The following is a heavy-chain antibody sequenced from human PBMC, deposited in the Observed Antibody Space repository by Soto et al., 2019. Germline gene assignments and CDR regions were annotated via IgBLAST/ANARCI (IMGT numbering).Heavy chain of an antibody. V-gene: IGHV3-48*01. CDR3: VGDAPMMPAGQHIPHVQY. D-gene: IGHD2-21*01. CDR1: GFTFSSYG. Sequence: GGSLRLSCVAFGFTFSSYGMNWVRQTPGKGLEWLSTNDRRSSPIDDADSGRRRFTASRDNAKSSLFLQMNSLRVEDTAHYYCVGDAPMMPAGQHIPHVQYWGQGTQVTVS. CDR2: NDRRSSPI. J-gene: IGHJ4*02.